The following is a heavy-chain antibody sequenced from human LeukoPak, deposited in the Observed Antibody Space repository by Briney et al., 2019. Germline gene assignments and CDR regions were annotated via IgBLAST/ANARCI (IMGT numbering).Heavy chain of an antibody. Sequence: ASVKVSCKASGYTFTSYDINWVRQATGQGLEWMGWMNPNSGNTGYAQKLQGRVTMTTDTSTSTAYMELRSLRSDDTAVYYCARDVGFGEFSGDHRYWGQGTLVTVSS. CDR1: GYTFTSYD. D-gene: IGHD3-10*01. CDR2: MNPNSGNT. J-gene: IGHJ4*02. V-gene: IGHV1-8*01. CDR3: ARDVGFGEFSGDHRY.